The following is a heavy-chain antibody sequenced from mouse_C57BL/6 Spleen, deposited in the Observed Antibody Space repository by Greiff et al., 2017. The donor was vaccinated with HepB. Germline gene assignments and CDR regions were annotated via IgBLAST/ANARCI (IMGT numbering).Heavy chain of an antibody. J-gene: IGHJ2*01. D-gene: IGHD6-1*01. CDR1: GFNIKDYY. CDR3: ASLCSNSFGD. Sequence: EVKLQQSGAELVKPGASVKLSCTASGFNIKDYYMHWVKQRTEQGLEWIGRIDPEDGETKYTPKFQGKATITADTSSNTSYLQLRSLTSEDTAVYYCASLCSNSFGDWGPGTTLTVSS. V-gene: IGHV14-2*01. CDR2: IDPEDGET.